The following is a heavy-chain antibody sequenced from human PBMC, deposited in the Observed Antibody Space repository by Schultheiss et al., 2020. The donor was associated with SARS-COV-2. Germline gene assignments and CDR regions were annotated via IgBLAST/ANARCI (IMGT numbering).Heavy chain of an antibody. J-gene: IGHJ5*02. D-gene: IGHD2-2*02. CDR3: ARGLGYCSSTSCYNWFDP. Sequence: SQTLSFTCTVSGGSISSYYWSWIRQPPGKGLEWTGYIYYSGSTNYNPSLKSRVTISVDTSKNQFSLKLSSVTAADTAVYYCARGLGYCSSTSCYNWFDPWGQGTLVTVSS. CDR1: GGSISSYY. V-gene: IGHV4-59*08. CDR2: IYYSGST.